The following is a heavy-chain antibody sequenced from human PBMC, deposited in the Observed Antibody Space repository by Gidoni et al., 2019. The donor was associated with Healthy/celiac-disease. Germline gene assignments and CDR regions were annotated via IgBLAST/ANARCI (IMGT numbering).Heavy chain of an antibody. CDR3: ARNPPGGDDWYFDL. J-gene: IGHJ2*01. V-gene: IGHV1-69*06. Sequence: QVPLVQSGAEVKKPGSSVKVSCKASGGTFSSYAISWVRQAPGQGLEWMGGTIPIFGTANYAQKFQGRVTITADKSTSTAYMELSSLRSEDTAVYYCARNPPGGDDWYFDLWGRGTLVTVSS. D-gene: IGHD4-17*01. CDR1: GGTFSSYA. CDR2: TIPIFGTA.